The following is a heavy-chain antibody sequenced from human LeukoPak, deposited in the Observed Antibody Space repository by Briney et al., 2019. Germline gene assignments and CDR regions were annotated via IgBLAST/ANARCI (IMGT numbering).Heavy chain of an antibody. CDR3: ARASYCSNGVCYLVEY. D-gene: IGHD2-8*01. J-gene: IGHJ4*02. V-gene: IGHV3-23*01. CDR1: GFTFSSYA. Sequence: SGGSLRLSCAASGFTFSSYAMSWVRQAPGKGLEWVSSISGGGDNTYYADSVKGRFTISRDNSKNTLYVQMNSLRAEDTAVYYCARASYCSNGVCYLVEYWGQGTLVTVSS. CDR2: ISGGGDNT.